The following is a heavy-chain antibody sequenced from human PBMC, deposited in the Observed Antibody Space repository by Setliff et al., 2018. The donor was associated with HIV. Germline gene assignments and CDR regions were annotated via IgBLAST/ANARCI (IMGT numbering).Heavy chain of an antibody. Sequence: GASVKVSCKASGDTFNSHAISWVRQAPGQGLEWMGGILPIFGTPNYAQKFKGRLTITADESTSTVYMELSSLRSEDTAVYYCARDSRDIVVVIAPEPEPYYYYGMDVWGEGTTVTVSS. V-gene: IGHV1-69*13. CDR1: GDTFNSHA. J-gene: IGHJ6*04. CDR2: ILPIFGTP. D-gene: IGHD2-15*01. CDR3: ARDSRDIVVVIAPEPEPYYYYGMDV.